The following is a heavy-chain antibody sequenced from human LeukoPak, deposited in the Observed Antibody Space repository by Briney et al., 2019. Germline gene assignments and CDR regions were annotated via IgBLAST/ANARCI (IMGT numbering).Heavy chain of an antibody. CDR3: ATNVVVVAATDY. V-gene: IGHV1-24*01. J-gene: IGHJ4*02. CDR2: FDPEDGET. D-gene: IGHD2-15*01. Sequence: ASVKVSCKVSGYTLTELSMHWVRQAPGKGLEWMGGFDPEDGETIYAQKFQGRVTVTEDTSTDTAYMELSSLRSEDTAVYYCATNVVVVAATDYWGQGTLVTVSS. CDR1: GYTLTELS.